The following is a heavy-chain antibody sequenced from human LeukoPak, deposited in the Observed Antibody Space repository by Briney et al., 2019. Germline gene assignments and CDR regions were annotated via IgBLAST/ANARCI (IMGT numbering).Heavy chain of an antibody. Sequence: GESLKISCKGSGYSFTSYWIGWVRQMPGKGLGWMGIIYPGDSDTRYSPSFQGQVTISADKSISTAYLQWSSLKASDTAMYYCARLPYGSGSLDWFDPWGQGTLVTVSS. CDR3: ARLPYGSGSLDWFDP. CDR1: GYSFTSYW. CDR2: IYPGDSDT. J-gene: IGHJ5*02. V-gene: IGHV5-51*01. D-gene: IGHD3-10*01.